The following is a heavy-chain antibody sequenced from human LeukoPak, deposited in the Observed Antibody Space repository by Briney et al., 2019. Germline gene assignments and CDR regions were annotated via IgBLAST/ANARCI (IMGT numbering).Heavy chain of an antibody. D-gene: IGHD6-19*01. Sequence: GSLRLSCAASGFTFSNAWLNWVRQPPGKGLEWIGEIYHSGSTNYNPSLKSRVTISVDKSKNQFSLKLSSVTAADTAVYYCARYGYSSGWIDYWGQGTLVTVSS. V-gene: IGHV4-4*02. J-gene: IGHJ4*02. CDR1: GFTFSNAW. CDR3: ARYGYSSGWIDY. CDR2: IYHSGST.